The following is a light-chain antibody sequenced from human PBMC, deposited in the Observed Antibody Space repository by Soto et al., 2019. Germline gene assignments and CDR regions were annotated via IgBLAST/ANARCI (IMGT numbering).Light chain of an antibody. V-gene: IGKV3-11*01. CDR3: QQRSNWPPIT. J-gene: IGKJ5*01. CDR1: QSVSSY. Sequence: EIXLTXXXXXXXLSPGEXAXLSXRASQSVSSYLAWYQQKPGQAPRLLIYDASNRATGIPARFSGSGSGTDFTLTISSLEPEDFAVYYCQQRSNWPPITFGQGTRLEIK. CDR2: DAS.